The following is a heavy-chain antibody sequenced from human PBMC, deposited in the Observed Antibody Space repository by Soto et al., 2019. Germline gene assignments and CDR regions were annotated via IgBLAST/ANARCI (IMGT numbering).Heavy chain of an antibody. J-gene: IGHJ5*02. CDR1: GFNFNIYA. CDR2: ISASAAQT. D-gene: IGHD6-25*01. Sequence: EALILESGGGLAQPGGSLTISCTASGFNFNIYAMSWVRQAPGKGLEWVSGISASAAQTYYAESVKGRFAISRDNSKSTLYLQLNRLTPEDTARYFCAKPLTAGGSNSWGPGTLVAVS. CDR3: AKPLTAGGSNS. V-gene: IGHV3-23*01.